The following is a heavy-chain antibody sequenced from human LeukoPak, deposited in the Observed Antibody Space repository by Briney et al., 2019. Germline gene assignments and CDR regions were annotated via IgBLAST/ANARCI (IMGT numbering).Heavy chain of an antibody. CDR2: IYYSGST. V-gene: IGHV4-39*07. CDR3: ARDSSGWYKGQAFDI. Sequence: SETLSLTCTVSGGSISSSSYYWGWIRQPPGKGLEWIGSIYYSGSTYYNPSLKSRVTISVDTSKNQFSLKLSSVTAADTAVYYCARDSSGWYKGQAFDIWGQGTMVTVSS. J-gene: IGHJ3*02. D-gene: IGHD6-19*01. CDR1: GGSISSSSYY.